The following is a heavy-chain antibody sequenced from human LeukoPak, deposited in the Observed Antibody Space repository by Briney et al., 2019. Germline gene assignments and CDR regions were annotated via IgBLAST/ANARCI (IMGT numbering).Heavy chain of an antibody. CDR1: GDSINSSRHY. CDR3: ARRRWLQEIDY. D-gene: IGHD5-24*01. V-gene: IGHV4-39*01. CDR2: FYYRGNT. Sequence: SETLSLTCSVSGDSINSSRHYWDWIRQPPGKGLEWIGNFYYRGNTYYNPSLKSRVTISVDPSKNQFSLKPTSVTAADTAVYYCARRRWLQEIDYWGQGTLVTVSS. J-gene: IGHJ4*02.